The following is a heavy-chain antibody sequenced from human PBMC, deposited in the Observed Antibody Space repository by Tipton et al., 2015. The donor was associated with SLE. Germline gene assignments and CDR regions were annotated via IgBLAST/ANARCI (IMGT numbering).Heavy chain of an antibody. CDR3: AGGQHQFGRFDY. V-gene: IGHV4-59*11. J-gene: IGHJ4*02. D-gene: IGHD3/OR15-3a*01. CDR2: IHYSGTT. Sequence: LRLSCTVSGGSFTNHFWNWLRQPPGKGLEWVGYIHYSGTTHDNPPRKSRVTMSVDISKNQFSLRLTSVTAADTAVYYCAGGQHQFGRFDYWGQGTLVTVSS. CDR1: GGSFTNHF.